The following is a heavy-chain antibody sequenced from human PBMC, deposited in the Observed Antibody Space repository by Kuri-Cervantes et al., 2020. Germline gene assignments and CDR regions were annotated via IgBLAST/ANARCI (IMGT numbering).Heavy chain of an antibody. V-gene: IGHV3-30*03. D-gene: IGHD4-23*01. Sequence: GGSLRLSCAAPGSTFSSYGMHWVRQAPGKGLEWVAVISYDGSNKYYAGSVKGRFTISRDNSKNTLYLQMNSLRAEDTAVYYCARVLYGGDSFWYIDLWGRGTLVTVSS. J-gene: IGHJ2*01. CDR1: GSTFSSYG. CDR3: ARVLYGGDSFWYIDL. CDR2: ISYDGSNK.